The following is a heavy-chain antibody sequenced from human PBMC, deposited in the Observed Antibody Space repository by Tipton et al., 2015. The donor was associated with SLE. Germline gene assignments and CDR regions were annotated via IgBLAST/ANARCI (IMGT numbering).Heavy chain of an antibody. CDR3: ARDWRGYYGSQAYYYYGMDV. CDR2: IYHSDSI. CDR1: TDSITNYY. J-gene: IGHJ6*02. Sequence: TLSFTCTVSTDSITNYYWGWIRQPPGKGLEWIGRIYHSDSIYHNPSLKSRVTISVDTSKNQFSLRLSSVTAADTAVYYCARDWRGYYGSQAYYYYGMDVWGQGTTVIVSS. D-gene: IGHD3-10*01. V-gene: IGHV4-38-2*02.